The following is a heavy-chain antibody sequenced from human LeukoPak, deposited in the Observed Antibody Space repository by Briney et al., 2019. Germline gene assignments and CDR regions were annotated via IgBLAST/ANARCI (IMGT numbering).Heavy chain of an antibody. D-gene: IGHD6-19*01. CDR3: ARDLYPPISSGWYPGY. CDR1: GYTFTSYG. V-gene: IGHV1-18*01. Sequence: GASVKVSCKASGYTFTSYGISWVRQAPGQGLEWMGWISAYNGNTNYAQKLQGRVTMTTDTSTSTAYMELRSLRSDDTAVYYCARDLYPPISSGWYPGYWGQGTLVTVSS. CDR2: ISAYNGNT. J-gene: IGHJ4*02.